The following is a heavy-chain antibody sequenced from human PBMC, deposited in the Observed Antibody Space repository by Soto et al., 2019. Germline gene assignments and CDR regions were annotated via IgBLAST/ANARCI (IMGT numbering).Heavy chain of an antibody. V-gene: IGHV1-18*01. CDR2: ISLYNGNT. CDR3: VRVAMVRGPVMSVKGFDN. Sequence: QVQLVQSGAEVKKPGASVRVSCNTSGYTFTSYGISWVRQAPGQGLEWMGWISLYNGNTKYAQKFYGRVTMSADTSTSTAYMELRSLRYDDTAVYYCVRVAMVRGPVMSVKGFDNWGQGTLVTVSS. J-gene: IGHJ4*02. CDR1: GYTFTSYG. D-gene: IGHD3-10*01.